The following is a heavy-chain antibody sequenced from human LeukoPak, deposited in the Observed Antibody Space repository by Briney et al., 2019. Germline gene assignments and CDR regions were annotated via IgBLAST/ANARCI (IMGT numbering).Heavy chain of an antibody. J-gene: IGHJ4*02. D-gene: IGHD5-18*01. CDR3: ARNPSRSDTYFDL. CDR2: TNPSSRNR. Sequence: VSAKVSCKASGYTFTDYEINWVRQASGQGLEWMGWTNPSSRNRAYAPKFEGRVTMTTDTSTSTAYMELRSLTSEDTAVYYCARNPSRSDTYFDLWGQGTLVTVSS. CDR1: GYTFTDYE. V-gene: IGHV1-8*01.